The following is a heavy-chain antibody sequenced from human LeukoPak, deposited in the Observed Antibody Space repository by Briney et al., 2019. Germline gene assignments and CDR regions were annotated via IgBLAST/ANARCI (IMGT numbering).Heavy chain of an antibody. V-gene: IGHV5-10-1*01. CDR3: TRQDY. CDR1: GYTFTTYW. J-gene: IGHJ4*02. CDR2: IDPTDSYT. Sequence: GESLRISCKGSGYTFTTYWVSWVRQMPGKGLEWMGRIDPTDSYTDYSPSFQGHVTISLDKSISTAYLQWSSLKASDTAIYYCTRQDYWGQGTLVTVSS.